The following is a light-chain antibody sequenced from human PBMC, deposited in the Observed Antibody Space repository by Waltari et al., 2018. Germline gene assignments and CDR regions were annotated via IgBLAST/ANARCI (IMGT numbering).Light chain of an antibody. Sequence: QSALTQPPSASGSPGQSVTISCTATSNDVGGYDYASWYQQHPGKAPNPMSYDINKRPSGVPDRFSGSKSGNTASLTVSGLQAEDEADYFCNSYAGSKHYVFGTGTKVTVL. CDR1: SNDVGGYDY. CDR3: NSYAGSKHYV. V-gene: IGLV2-8*01. CDR2: DIN. J-gene: IGLJ1*01.